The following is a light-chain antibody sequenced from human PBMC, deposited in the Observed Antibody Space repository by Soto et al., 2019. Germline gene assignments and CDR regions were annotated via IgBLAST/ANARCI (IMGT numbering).Light chain of an antibody. CDR1: SSGVGGYNY. V-gene: IGLV2-14*01. CDR3: SSYTSGSTLYV. Sequence: QSALTQPASVSGSPGQSITISCTGTSSGVGGYNYVSWYQQHPGKAPKLMIYEVSNRPSGVSNRFSGSKSGNTASLTISGLQAEDEADYYCSSYTSGSTLYVFGTGTKLTVL. CDR2: EVS. J-gene: IGLJ1*01.